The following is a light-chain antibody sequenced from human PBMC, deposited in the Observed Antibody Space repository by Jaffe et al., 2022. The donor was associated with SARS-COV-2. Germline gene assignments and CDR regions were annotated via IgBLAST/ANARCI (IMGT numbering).Light chain of an antibody. CDR2: AAS. J-gene: IGKJ2*01. V-gene: IGKV1-39*01. Sequence: DIQMTQSPSSLSASAGDRVTISCRASESITSYLNWYQQRPGMAPKLLIYAASTLQRGVPSRFRGSGSGTDFTLTISSLQPEDFATYYCHQTFSTPYTFGQGTKLEIK. CDR3: HQTFSTPYT. CDR1: ESITSY.